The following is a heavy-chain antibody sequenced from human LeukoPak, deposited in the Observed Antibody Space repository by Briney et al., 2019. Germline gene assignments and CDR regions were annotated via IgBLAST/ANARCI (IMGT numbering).Heavy chain of an antibody. CDR3: ARDDGLLYYYYGMDA. D-gene: IGHD3-9*01. Sequence: ASVKVSCKASGYTCTSYGISWVRQAPGQGLEWMGWISAYNGNTNYAQKLQGRVTMTTDTSTSTAYMELRSLRSDDTAVYYCARDDGLLYYYYGMDAWGQGTTVTVSS. CDR1: GYTCTSYG. CDR2: ISAYNGNT. J-gene: IGHJ6*02. V-gene: IGHV1-18*01.